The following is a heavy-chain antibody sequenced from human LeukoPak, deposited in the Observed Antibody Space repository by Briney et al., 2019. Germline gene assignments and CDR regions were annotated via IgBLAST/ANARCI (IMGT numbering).Heavy chain of an antibody. D-gene: IGHD1/OR15-1a*01. CDR2: IDSDGSGT. Sequence: HTGGSLRLSCSASGLTLSGYWMHWVRHIPGKGLVWVSRIDSDGSGTSYADSVKGRFTISRDDVKNMLYLQMNSLRVEDTGLYYCSTVEHFWGQGTLVTVSS. CDR1: GLTLSGYW. CDR3: STVEHF. V-gene: IGHV3-74*01. J-gene: IGHJ4*02.